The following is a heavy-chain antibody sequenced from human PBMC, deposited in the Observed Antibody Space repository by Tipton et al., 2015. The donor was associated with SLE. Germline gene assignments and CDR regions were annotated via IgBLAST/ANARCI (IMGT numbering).Heavy chain of an antibody. Sequence: TLSLTCAVYGGSFSGYYWSWIRQPPGKGLEWIGEINHSGSTNYNPSLKSRVTISVDTSKNQFSLKLSSVTAADTAVYYCARDTYFDYWGQGTLVTVSS. CDR2: INHSGST. J-gene: IGHJ4*02. CDR3: ARDTYFDY. CDR1: GGSFSGYY. V-gene: IGHV4-34*01.